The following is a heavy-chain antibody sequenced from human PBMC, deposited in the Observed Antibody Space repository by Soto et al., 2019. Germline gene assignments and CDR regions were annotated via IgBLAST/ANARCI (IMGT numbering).Heavy chain of an antibody. J-gene: IGHJ4*02. CDR1: GGSVISSSYY. CDR3: GRLEGLATISYYFDY. Sequence: SETLSLTCTVSGGSVISSSYYWGLVRQPPGKGLEWIGSVYYSGSTYYNPSLESRVTISVDKSKNQFSLKLMSLSAADTAVYYCGRLEGLATISYYFDYWGQGALVTSPQ. CDR2: VYYSGST. D-gene: IGHD3-9*01. V-gene: IGHV4-39*01.